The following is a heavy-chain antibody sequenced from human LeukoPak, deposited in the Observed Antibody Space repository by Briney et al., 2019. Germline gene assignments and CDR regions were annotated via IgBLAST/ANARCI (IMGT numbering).Heavy chain of an antibody. CDR2: IKQDGSEK. CDR1: GFTFSSYW. D-gene: IGHD6-19*01. CDR3: ARDPPAVAGNFDY. Sequence: GGSLRLSCAASGFTFSSYWMSWVRQAPGKGLEWVANIKQDGSEKYYVDSVKGRFTISRDNAKNSLYLQMNSLRAEDTAVYYCARDPPAVAGNFDYWGQGTLVTVSS. V-gene: IGHV3-7*03. J-gene: IGHJ4*02.